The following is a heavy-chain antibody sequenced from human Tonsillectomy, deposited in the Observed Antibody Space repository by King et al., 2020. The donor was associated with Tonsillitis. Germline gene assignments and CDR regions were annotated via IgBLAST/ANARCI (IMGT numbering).Heavy chain of an antibody. Sequence: VQLQESGPGLVKPSQTLSLTCTVSGASIISGSYYWSWIRQPAGKGLEWIGRIYPSGSNNYNPSLKSRVTMSGDTSKNQFSLKLSSVTAADTAVYYCARVGFCDTTNCDASPGWCDPWGQGTLAT. CDR2: IYPSGSN. CDR1: GASIISGSYY. CDR3: ARVGFCDTTNCDASPGWCDP. V-gene: IGHV4-61*02. J-gene: IGHJ5*02. D-gene: IGHD2-2*01.